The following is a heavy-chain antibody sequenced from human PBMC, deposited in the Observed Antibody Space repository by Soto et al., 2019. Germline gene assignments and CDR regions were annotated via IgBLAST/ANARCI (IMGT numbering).Heavy chain of an antibody. J-gene: IGHJ4*02. Sequence: GGSLRLSCAASGFTFSSYAMSWVRQAPGKGLEWVSAISGSGGSTYYAGSVKGRFTISRDNSKNTLYLQMDSLRAEDTAVYYCAKDSPPNYDSSGYYYRYWGQGTLVTVS. CDR3: AKDSPPNYDSSGYYYRY. CDR1: GFTFSSYA. V-gene: IGHV3-23*01. CDR2: ISGSGGST. D-gene: IGHD3-22*01.